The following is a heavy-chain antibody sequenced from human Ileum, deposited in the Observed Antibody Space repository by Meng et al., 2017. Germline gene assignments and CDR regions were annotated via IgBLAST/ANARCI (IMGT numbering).Heavy chain of an antibody. CDR2: MYHSGTT. J-gene: IGHJ4*02. Sequence: GQLQESGPGRVPPSATLPLPCSVSGASIRSGNWWSWVRQSPGKGLEWIGEMYHSGTTNYNPSLKSRVTISLDTSKNQLSLKLTSVTAADTAVYYCARHIGVPGTRGFDYWGQGTLVTVSS. CDR3: ARHIGVPGTRGFDY. D-gene: IGHD6-19*01. CDR1: GASIRSGNW. V-gene: IGHV4-4*02.